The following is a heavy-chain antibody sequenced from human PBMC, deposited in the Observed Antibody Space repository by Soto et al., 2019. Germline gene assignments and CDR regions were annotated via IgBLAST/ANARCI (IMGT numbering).Heavy chain of an antibody. V-gene: IGHV3-48*03. CDR3: AMKYGMDV. J-gene: IGHJ6*02. Sequence: GGSLRLSCAASGFTFSSYEMNWVRQAPGKGLEWVSYISRSGSTIYYTDSVKGRFTISRDNAKNSLYLQMNSLRAEDTAVYYCAMKYGMDVWGQGTTVTVSS. CDR2: ISRSGSTI. CDR1: GFTFSSYE.